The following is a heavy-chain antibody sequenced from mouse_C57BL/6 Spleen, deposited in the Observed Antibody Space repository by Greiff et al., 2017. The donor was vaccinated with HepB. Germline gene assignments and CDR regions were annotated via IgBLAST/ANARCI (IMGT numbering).Heavy chain of an antibody. J-gene: IGHJ3*01. D-gene: IGHD2-5*01. CDR3: ARDRDPYYSNRFAY. CDR2: ISDGGSYT. V-gene: IGHV5-4*01. Sequence: EVMLVESGGGLVKPGGSLKLSCAASGFTFSSYAMSWVRQTPEKRLEWVATISDGGSYTYYPDNVKGRFTISRDNAKNNLYLQMSHLKSEDTAMYYCARDRDPYYSNRFAYWGQGTLVTVSA. CDR1: GFTFSSYA.